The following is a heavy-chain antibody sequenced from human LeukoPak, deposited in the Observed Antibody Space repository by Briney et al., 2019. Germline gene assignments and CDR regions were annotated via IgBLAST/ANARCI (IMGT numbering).Heavy chain of an antibody. CDR2: ISSSSSYI. J-gene: IGHJ4*02. D-gene: IGHD6-13*01. CDR3: ASDIIAAAGADY. CDR1: GFTFSSYS. V-gene: IGHV3-21*01. Sequence: AGGSLRLSCAASGFTFSSYSMKWVRQAAGKGLEWVSSISSSSSYIYYAGSVKGRFTISRDNAKNSLYLQMNSLRAEDTAVYYCASDIIAAAGADYWGQGTLVTVSS.